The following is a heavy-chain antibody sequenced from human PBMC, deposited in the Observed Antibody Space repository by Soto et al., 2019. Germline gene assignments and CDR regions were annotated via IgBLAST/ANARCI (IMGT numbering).Heavy chain of an antibody. CDR1: GFTFSSYA. CDR2: ISYDGSNK. Sequence: LRLSCAASGFTFSSYAMHWVRQAPGKGLEWVAVISYDGSNKYYADSVKGRFTISRDNSKNTLYLQMNSLRAEDTAVYYCARGLGYCSSTSCQRSNWFDPWGQGTLVTV. CDR3: ARGLGYCSSTSCQRSNWFDP. D-gene: IGHD2-2*01. V-gene: IGHV3-30-3*01. J-gene: IGHJ5*02.